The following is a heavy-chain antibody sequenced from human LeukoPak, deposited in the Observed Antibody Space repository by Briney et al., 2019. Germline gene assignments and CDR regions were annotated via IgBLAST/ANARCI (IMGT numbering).Heavy chain of an antibody. CDR3: ARGDYYDFWSGYFDY. J-gene: IGHJ4*02. CDR2: ISSSSSYI. Sequence: GGSLRLSCAASGFTFSSYSMNWVRQAPGKGLEWVSSISSSSSYIYYADSVKGRFTISRDNAKNSLYLQMNSLRAEDTAVYYCARGDYYDFWSGYFDYWGQGTLVTVSS. CDR1: GFTFSSYS. V-gene: IGHV3-21*01. D-gene: IGHD3-3*01.